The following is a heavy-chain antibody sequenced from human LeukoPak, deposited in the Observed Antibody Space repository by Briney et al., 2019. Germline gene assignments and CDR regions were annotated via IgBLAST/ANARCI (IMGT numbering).Heavy chain of an antibody. V-gene: IGHV4-4*07. CDR2: IYTSGST. CDR3: ARVRYRAAYYDFWMPFDY. J-gene: IGHJ4*02. D-gene: IGHD3-3*01. Sequence: SETLSLTCTVSGGSISSYYWSWIRQPAGKGLEWIGRIYTSGSTNYNPSLKSRVTMSVDTSKNQFSLKLSSVTAADTAVYYCARVRYRAAYYDFWMPFDYWGQGTLVTVSS. CDR1: GGSISSYY.